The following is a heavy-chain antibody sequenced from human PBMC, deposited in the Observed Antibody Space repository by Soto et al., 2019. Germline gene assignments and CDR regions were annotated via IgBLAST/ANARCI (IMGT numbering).Heavy chain of an antibody. Sequence: EVQLVESGGGLVQPGGSLRLSCAASGFTFSSYSMNWVRQAPGKGLEWVSYISSSSSTIYYADSVKGRFTISRDNAKNSLYLQMNSLRAEDTAVYYCARDLKSGLFDYWGQGTLVTVSS. CDR1: GFTFSSYS. J-gene: IGHJ4*02. V-gene: IGHV3-48*01. CDR3: ARDLKSGLFDY. CDR2: ISSSSSTI.